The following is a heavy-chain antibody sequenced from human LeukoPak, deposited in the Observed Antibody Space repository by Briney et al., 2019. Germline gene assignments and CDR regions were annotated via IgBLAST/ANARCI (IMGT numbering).Heavy chain of an antibody. D-gene: IGHD6-25*01. CDR2: LSSSSSYI. J-gene: IGHJ4*02. CDR1: GFTFSSYS. Sequence: GGSLRLSCAASGFTFSSYSMNWVRQAPGKGLEWVSSLSSSSSYIDCADSVKGRFTISRDNSKNTLYLQMNSLRAEDAAIYYCARDRRLASFDYGGQGTLVTVSS. CDR3: ARDRRLASFDY. V-gene: IGHV3-21*04.